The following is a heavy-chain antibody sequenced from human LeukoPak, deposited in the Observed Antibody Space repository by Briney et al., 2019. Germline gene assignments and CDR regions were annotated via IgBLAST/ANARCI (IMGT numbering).Heavy chain of an antibody. CDR2: IKSKTDGGTT. CDR3: TTPGYSGYDGTFDY. D-gene: IGHD5-12*01. Sequence: KSGGSLRLSCAASGFTFSNAWMSWVRQAPGKGLEWVGRIKSKTDGGTTDYAAPVKGRFTISRDDSKNTLYQQMNSLKTEDTAVYYCTTPGYSGYDGTFDYWGQGTLVTVSS. J-gene: IGHJ4*02. V-gene: IGHV3-15*01. CDR1: GFTFSNAW.